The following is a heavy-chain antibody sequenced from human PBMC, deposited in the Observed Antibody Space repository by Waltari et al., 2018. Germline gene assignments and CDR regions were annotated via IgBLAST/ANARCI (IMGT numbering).Heavy chain of an antibody. Sequence: QVQLVQSGVEVKKPGSSVKVSCKASGGTFSSYAIIWLRQAPGQGLEWMGGIIPILGIANYAQKFQSRVTITADESTSTAYMELSSLRSEDTAVYYCARDLDTAMVRGPFDYWGQGTLVTVSS. CDR2: IIPILGIA. V-gene: IGHV1-69*04. CDR1: GGTFSSYA. J-gene: IGHJ4*02. CDR3: ARDLDTAMVRGPFDY. D-gene: IGHD5-18*01.